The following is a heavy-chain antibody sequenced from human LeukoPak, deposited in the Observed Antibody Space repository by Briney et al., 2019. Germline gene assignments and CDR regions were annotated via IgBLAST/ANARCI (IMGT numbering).Heavy chain of an antibody. V-gene: IGHV4-61*02. CDR1: DGSISNGSYY. CDR3: ARELYDYAYYYYYMDV. D-gene: IGHD4-17*01. CDR2: IYTSGST. Sequence: SQTLSLTCTVSDGSISNGSYYWSWIRQPAGKGLEWIGRIYTSGSTNYNPSLKSRVTISVDTSKNQFSLKLSSVTAADTAVYYCARELYDYAYYYYYMDVWGKGTTVTVSS. J-gene: IGHJ6*03.